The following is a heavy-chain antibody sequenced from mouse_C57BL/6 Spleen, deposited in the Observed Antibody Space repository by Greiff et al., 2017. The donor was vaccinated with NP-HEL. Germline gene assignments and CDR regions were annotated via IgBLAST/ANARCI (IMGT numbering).Heavy chain of an antibody. Sequence: EVQLQQSGPELVKPGDSVKISCKASGYSFTGYFMNWVMQSHGKSLEWIGRINPYNGDTFYNQKFKGKATLTVDKSSSTAHMELRSLTSEDSAVYYCARDYYGSSPLFAYWGQGTLVTVSA. D-gene: IGHD1-1*01. CDR3: ARDYYGSSPLFAY. V-gene: IGHV1-20*01. CDR1: GYSFTGYF. CDR2: INPYNGDT. J-gene: IGHJ3*01.